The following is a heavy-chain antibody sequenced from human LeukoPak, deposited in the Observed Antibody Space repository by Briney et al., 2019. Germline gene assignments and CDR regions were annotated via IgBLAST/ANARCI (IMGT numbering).Heavy chain of an antibody. CDR2: INIDGTNT. CDR1: GFEFGTYA. D-gene: IGHD1-26*01. J-gene: IGHJ4*02. V-gene: IGHV3-74*01. CDR3: ARDQAQWELLSPPDY. Sequence: PGGSLRLSCAASGFEFGTYAMTWVRQAPGKGLEWVSRINIDGTNTRYADSVKGRFTISRDNAKNTLYLQMNSLRAEDTAVYYCARDQAQWELLSPPDYWGQGTLVTVSS.